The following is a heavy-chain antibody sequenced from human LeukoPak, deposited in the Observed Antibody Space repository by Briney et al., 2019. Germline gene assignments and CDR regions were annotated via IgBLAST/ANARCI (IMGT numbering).Heavy chain of an antibody. CDR3: ARAKGGLLWFGELNPFDY. D-gene: IGHD3-10*01. V-gene: IGHV4-59*01. CDR2: IYYSGST. Sequence: PSETLSLTCTVSGGSISSYYWSWIRQPPGKGLEWIGYIYYSGSTNYNPSLKSRVTISVDTSKNQFSLKLSSVTAADTAVYYCARAKGGLLWFGELNPFDYWGQGTLVTVSS. J-gene: IGHJ4*02. CDR1: GGSISSYY.